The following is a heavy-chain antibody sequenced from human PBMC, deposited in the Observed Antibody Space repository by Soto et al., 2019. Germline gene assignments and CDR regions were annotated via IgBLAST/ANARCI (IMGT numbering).Heavy chain of an antibody. CDR1: GFTFSSYA. CDR2: ISYDGSNK. Sequence: QVQLVESGGGVVQPGRSLRLSCAASGFTFSSYAMHWVRQAPGKGLEWVAVISYDGSNKYYADSVKGRFTISRDNSKNTLYLQMNSLRAEDTAVYYCASEANVLRYFDWSKNYYYGMDVWGQGTTVTVSS. D-gene: IGHD3-9*01. V-gene: IGHV3-30-3*01. J-gene: IGHJ6*02. CDR3: ASEANVLRYFDWSKNYYYGMDV.